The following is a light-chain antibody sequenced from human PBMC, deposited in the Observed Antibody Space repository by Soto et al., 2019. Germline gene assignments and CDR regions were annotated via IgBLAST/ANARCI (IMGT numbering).Light chain of an antibody. CDR1: QSVSSS. CDR3: QQGGNWPLT. Sequence: EIVLTQSPATLSLSPGERATLSCRASQSVSSSLAWYQQKPGPAPRLLIYDASNRATGIPARFSGSGSGTDFTLTISSLEPEDFAVYYCQQGGNWPLTFGPGTKVDIK. V-gene: IGKV3-11*01. CDR2: DAS. J-gene: IGKJ3*01.